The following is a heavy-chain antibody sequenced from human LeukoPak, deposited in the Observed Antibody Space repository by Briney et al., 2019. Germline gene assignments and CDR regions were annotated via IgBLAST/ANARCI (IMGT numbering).Heavy chain of an antibody. CDR3: ARDSRRVGATGGSDY. CDR1: GFTFNTHS. J-gene: IGHJ4*02. CDR2: ISRGIGTI. V-gene: IGHV3-48*04. Sequence: GGSLRLSCAVSGFTFNTHSMKWVRQAPGKGLEWIAYISRGIGTIHYADSVKGRFTISRDNAKNSLYLQLNSLRADDTAVYYCARDSRRVGATGGSDYWGQGTLVTVSS. D-gene: IGHD1-26*01.